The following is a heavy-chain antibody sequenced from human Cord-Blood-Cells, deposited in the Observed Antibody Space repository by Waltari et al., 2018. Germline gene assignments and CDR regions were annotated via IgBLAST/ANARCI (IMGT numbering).Heavy chain of an antibody. CDR1: GGSLSSSSYY. Sequence: QLQLPESGPGLVKPSETLSLTCPVSGGSLSSSSYYWGWIRQPPGKGLEWIGSIYSSGSTYYNPSLKSRVTISVDTSKNQFSLKLSSVTAADTAVYYCARLPGPYYYYYMDVWGKGTTVTVSS. CDR3: ARLPGPYYYYYMDV. J-gene: IGHJ6*03. V-gene: IGHV4-39*01. D-gene: IGHD2-8*02. CDR2: IYSSGST.